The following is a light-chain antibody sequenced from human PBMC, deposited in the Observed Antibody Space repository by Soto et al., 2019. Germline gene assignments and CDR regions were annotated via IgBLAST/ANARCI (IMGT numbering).Light chain of an antibody. CDR1: SSDVGGYNY. CDR2: DVS. Sequence: QSALTQPASVSGSPGQSITISCTGTSSDVGGYNYVSWYQHHPGKAPKLMIYDVSNRPSGVSNRFSGSKSGNTASLIISGLQPEDEADYYCCSYTTSNTRQIVFGTGTKLTVL. J-gene: IGLJ1*01. V-gene: IGLV2-14*03. CDR3: CSYTTSNTRQIV.